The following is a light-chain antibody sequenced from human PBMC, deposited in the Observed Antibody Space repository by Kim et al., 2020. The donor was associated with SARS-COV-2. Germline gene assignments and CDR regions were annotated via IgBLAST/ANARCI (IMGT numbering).Light chain of an antibody. V-gene: IGLV3-19*01. J-gene: IGLJ3*02. Sequence: SSELTQDPAVSVALGQTVRITCQGDSLRSYYASWYQQKPGQAPVLVIYGKNNRPSGIPDRFSGSSSGNTASLTITVAQAEDEADYYCNSRESSGNHWVFG. CDR1: SLRSYY. CDR3: NSRESSGNHWV. CDR2: GKN.